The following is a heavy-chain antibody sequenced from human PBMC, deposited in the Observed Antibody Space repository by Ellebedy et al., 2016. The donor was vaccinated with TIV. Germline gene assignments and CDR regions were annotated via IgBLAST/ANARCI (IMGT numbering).Heavy chain of an antibody. V-gene: IGHV3-11*04. Sequence: GGSLRLXCAASGFIFSDYYMSWIRQAPGKGLEWLSYISSSGTTTYFADSMRGRFTISRDNSKNTLYLEMNSLRAEDTAVYYCASKCGGECVWGQGTLVTVSS. CDR3: ASKCGGECV. J-gene: IGHJ1*01. CDR2: ISSSGTTT. CDR1: GFIFSDYY. D-gene: IGHD2-21*01.